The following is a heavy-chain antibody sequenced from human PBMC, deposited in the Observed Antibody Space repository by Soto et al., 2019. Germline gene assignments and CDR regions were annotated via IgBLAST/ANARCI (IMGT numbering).Heavy chain of an antibody. CDR3: AKDAVPNMIVEVPFHY. D-gene: IGHD3-22*01. CDR1: GFTFSSYA. Sequence: GGSLRLSCAASGFTFSSYAMSWVRQAPGKGLEWVSAISGSGGSTYYADSVKGRFTISRDNSKNTLYLQMNSLRAEDTAVYYCAKDAVPNMIVEVPFHYWGPGTLVTVSS. J-gene: IGHJ4*02. CDR2: ISGSGGST. V-gene: IGHV3-23*01.